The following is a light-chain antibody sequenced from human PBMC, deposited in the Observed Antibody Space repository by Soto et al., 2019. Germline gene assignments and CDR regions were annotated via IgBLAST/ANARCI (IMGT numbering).Light chain of an antibody. CDR1: QSVGSY. CDR2: DAS. Sequence: EIVLTQSPATLSLSPGERATLSCRASQSVGSYLAWYQQKAGQAPRLLIYDASNRAIGIPARFSGSGSGTVFTLTISGLEPEDFAVYYCQHRRNWPTFGPGTTLDIK. V-gene: IGKV3-11*01. CDR3: QHRRNWPT. J-gene: IGKJ3*01.